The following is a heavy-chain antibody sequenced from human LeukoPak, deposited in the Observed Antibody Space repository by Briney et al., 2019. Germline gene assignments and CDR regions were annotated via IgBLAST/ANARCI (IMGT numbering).Heavy chain of an antibody. CDR3: ARSSNSWYPFDI. D-gene: IGHD6-13*01. CDR2: LYYSGST. V-gene: IGHV4-59*01. J-gene: IGHJ3*02. Sequence: PSETLSLTCAVSGGSTNNNYWSWIRQPPGKGLEWIGYLYYSGSTIYNPSLKSRVTISVDTSKNQFSLRLSSVTAADTAIYYCARSSNSWYPFDIWGQGTMVTVSS. CDR1: GGSTNNNY.